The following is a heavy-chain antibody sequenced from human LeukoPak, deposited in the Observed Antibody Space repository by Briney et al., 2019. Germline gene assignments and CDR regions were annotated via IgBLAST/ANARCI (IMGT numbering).Heavy chain of an antibody. J-gene: IGHJ3*02. D-gene: IGHD3-10*01. CDR2: ISSSSSYI. CDR3: ARAIADYYGSGSYDAFDI. V-gene: IGHV3-21*04. Sequence: TGGSLRLSCAASGFTFSSYSMNWVRQAPGKGLEWVSSISSSSSYIYYADSVKGRFTISRDNAKNSLYLQMNSLRAEDTALYYCARAIADYYGSGSYDAFDIWGQGTMVTVSS. CDR1: GFTFSSYS.